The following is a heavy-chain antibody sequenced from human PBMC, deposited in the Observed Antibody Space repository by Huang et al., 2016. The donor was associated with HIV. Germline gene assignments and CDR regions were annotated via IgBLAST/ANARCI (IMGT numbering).Heavy chain of an antibody. CDR1: GYTFTNYD. V-gene: IGHV1-8*01. CDR2: MHPKSGNV. Sequence: QIQLAQSGAEVKKPGASVKVSCKASGYTFTNYDINWLRQASGQGMEVRGWMHPKSGNVGYTKKFQGRVAILRNSSINTSYLEVTSLTSEDTAVYYCARGFGINYNHEAFDVWGQGTMVTVSS. CDR3: ARGFGINYNHEAFDV. D-gene: IGHD3-10*01. J-gene: IGHJ3*01.